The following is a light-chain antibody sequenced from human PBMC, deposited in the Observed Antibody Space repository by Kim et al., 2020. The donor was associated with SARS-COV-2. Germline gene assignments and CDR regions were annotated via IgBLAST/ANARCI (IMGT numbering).Light chain of an antibody. Sequence: ATVGDGVTTTCRASQSITTWLAWFQQKPGKAPNVLIYDASTLKSGAPSSFSGSGSGTEFTLTISSLQPDDVGTYYCQQYNSYPFTFGPGTKVDIK. V-gene: IGKV1-5*01. J-gene: IGKJ3*01. CDR1: QSITTW. CDR2: DAS. CDR3: QQYNSYPFT.